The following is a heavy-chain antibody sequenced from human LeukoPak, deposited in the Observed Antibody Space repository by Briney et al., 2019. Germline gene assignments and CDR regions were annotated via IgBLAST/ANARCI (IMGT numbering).Heavy chain of an antibody. V-gene: IGHV4-39*01. Sequence: SETLSLTCTVSGGSISSSSYYWGWIRQPPGKGLEWIGSIYYSGSTYYNPSLKSRVTISVDTSKNQFSLRLRSVTAAGTAVYYCARRPYTSGWYYYFDYWGQGTLVTVSS. CDR2: IYYSGST. CDR1: GGSISSSSYY. D-gene: IGHD6-19*01. CDR3: ARRPYTSGWYYYFDY. J-gene: IGHJ4*02.